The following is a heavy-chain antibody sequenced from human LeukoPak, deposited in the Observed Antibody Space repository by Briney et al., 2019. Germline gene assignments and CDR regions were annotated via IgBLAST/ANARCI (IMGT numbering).Heavy chain of an antibody. D-gene: IGHD3-3*01. CDR2: ISCSCGST. CDR3: AKVLRFLEWLFPHYYYYGMDV. Sequence: GGSVTLLCAASSFILKRYPMSWLRHSPGKALVWLSAISCSCGSTYYADSVKGRFAISRDNSKNTLYLQMNSLRAEDTAVYYCAKVLRFLEWLFPHYYYYGMDVWGQGTTVTVSS. CDR1: SFILKRYP. J-gene: IGHJ6*02. V-gene: IGHV3-23*01.